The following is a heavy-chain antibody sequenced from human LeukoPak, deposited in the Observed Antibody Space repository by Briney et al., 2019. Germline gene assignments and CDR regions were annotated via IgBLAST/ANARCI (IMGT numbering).Heavy chain of an antibody. Sequence: SETLSLTCAVSGGSISSSNWWSWVRQPPGKGLEWIGEIYHSGSTNYNPSLKSRVTISVDTSKNQFFVKVSPVTAADTAVYSCARITYYYYMDVWGKGTTVTVSS. CDR2: IYHSGST. CDR1: GGSISSSNW. CDR3: ARITYYYYMDV. V-gene: IGHV4-4*02. J-gene: IGHJ6*03.